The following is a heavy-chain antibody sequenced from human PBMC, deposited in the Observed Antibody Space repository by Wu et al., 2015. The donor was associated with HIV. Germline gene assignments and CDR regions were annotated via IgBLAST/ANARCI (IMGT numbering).Heavy chain of an antibody. CDR3: AAGYSSSVVRGWVSFDYR. D-gene: IGHD6-13*01. CDR2: ISAHNGNT. J-gene: IGHJ3*01. CDR1: GGTFSSYA. Sequence: QVQLVQSGAEVKKPGSSVKVSCKASGGTFSSYAISWVRQAPGQGLEWMGWISAHNGNTNYAQKLQGRVTMTTDTSTSTAYMELRSLRSDDTAVYYCAAGYSSSVVRGWVSFDYRGDQGTSGHRLF. V-gene: IGHV1-18*01.